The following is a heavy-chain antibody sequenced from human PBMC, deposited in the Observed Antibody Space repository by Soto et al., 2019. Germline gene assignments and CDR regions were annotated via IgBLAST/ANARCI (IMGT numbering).Heavy chain of an antibody. Sequence: QVTLKESGPVLVKPTETITLTCTVSGFSLSNARMSVGWIRQHPGKDLAWLAHVFSDDDKSYSPSMKSRPTISKDTAKSHVVLTMTNVDPMDTATYSCARVDVGNSFDYWGQGTLVTVSS. CDR1: GFSLSNARMS. CDR2: VFSDDDK. CDR3: ARVDVGNSFDY. J-gene: IGHJ4*02. V-gene: IGHV2-26*01. D-gene: IGHD1-1*01.